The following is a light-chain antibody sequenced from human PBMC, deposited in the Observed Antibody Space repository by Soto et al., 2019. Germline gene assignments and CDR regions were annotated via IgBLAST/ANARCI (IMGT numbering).Light chain of an antibody. V-gene: IGKV3-20*01. CDR3: QQYGCSPFT. CDR1: QSVTSTY. J-gene: IGKJ3*01. Sequence: EIVLTQSPGTLSLSPRERATLSCRASQSVTSTYLAWFQQIPGQAPRLLIYDASSRATGIPDRFSGSGSGTEFTLTISRLEPKDSAVYYCQQYGCSPFTFGPGTKVEIK. CDR2: DAS.